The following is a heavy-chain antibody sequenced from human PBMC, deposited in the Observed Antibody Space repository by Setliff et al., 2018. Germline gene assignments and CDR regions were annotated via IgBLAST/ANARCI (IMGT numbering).Heavy chain of an antibody. J-gene: IGHJ4*02. CDR3: ATKAVAGT. CDR2: IWYDGSNK. CDR1: GFTFSTYG. D-gene: IGHD6-19*01. Sequence: GGSLRLSCAASGFTFSTYGMHWVRQAPGKGLEWVAYIWYDGSNKYYADSVKGRFTISRDNSKNTLYLQMNSLRAEDTAVYYCATKAVAGTGGQGTLVTVSS. V-gene: IGHV3-30*02.